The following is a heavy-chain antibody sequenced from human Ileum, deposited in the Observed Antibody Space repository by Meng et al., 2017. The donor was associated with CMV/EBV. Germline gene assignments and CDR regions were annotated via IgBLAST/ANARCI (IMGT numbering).Heavy chain of an antibody. CDR3: ARDVRLVGHFDY. J-gene: IGHJ4*02. CDR1: GGSFSGHY. Sequence: QVPLDQWGAGLLQPSETLSLNCAVYGGSFSGHYWSWIWQPPGKGLEWIGEIDPKRRTNYNPSLKSRVTMSVDKSKNQVSLKLTSVTAADTAVYYCARDVRLVGHFDYWGQGTLVTVFS. V-gene: IGHV4-34*01. D-gene: IGHD2-15*01. CDR2: IDPKRRT.